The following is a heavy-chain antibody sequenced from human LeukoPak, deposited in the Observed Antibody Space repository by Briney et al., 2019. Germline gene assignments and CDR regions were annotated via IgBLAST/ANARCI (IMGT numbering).Heavy chain of an antibody. V-gene: IGHV3-74*01. Sequence: GGSLRLSCAASGFTFSTCCMHWVSQAPGKGPMWVTRICPDGPVTNYADSVKARFIISRDNARNTVYLQMNSLRVEDTAVYYCVRDSRSADYWGQGTLVTVSS. J-gene: IGHJ4*02. CDR1: GFTFSTCC. CDR3: VRDSRSADY. CDR2: ICPDGPVT.